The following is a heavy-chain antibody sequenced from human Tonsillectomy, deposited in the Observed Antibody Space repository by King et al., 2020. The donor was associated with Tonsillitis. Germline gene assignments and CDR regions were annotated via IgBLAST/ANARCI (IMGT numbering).Heavy chain of an antibody. V-gene: IGHV3-30*18. J-gene: IGHJ4*02. Sequence: VQLVESGGGVVQPGRSLRLSCAASGFTFSSYGMHWVRQAPGKGLEWVAVISYDGSNKYYADSVKGRFTISRDNSKNTLYLQMNSLRADDTAVYYCAKDRGSYGAGVNYYWGQGTLVTVSS. CDR3: AKDRGSYGAGVNYY. CDR2: ISYDGSNK. CDR1: GFTFSSYG. D-gene: IGHD3-10*01.